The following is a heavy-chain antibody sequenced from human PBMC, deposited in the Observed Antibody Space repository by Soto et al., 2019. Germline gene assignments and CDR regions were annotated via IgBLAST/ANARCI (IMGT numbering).Heavy chain of an antibody. CDR1: GGSISSSNYY. D-gene: IGHD3-10*01. CDR3: TGLRGGRGSGTISDY. Sequence: QLQLQESGPGLVKPSETLSLTCTVSGGSISSSNYYWGWIRQPPGKGLEWIGSMYYSGSTYYNPSPKRRVTLSVDTPNTQFSLRLTSVTAANTAVYYCTGLRGGRGSGTISDYWAQGTLVTASS. V-gene: IGHV4-39*01. CDR2: MYYSGST. J-gene: IGHJ4*02.